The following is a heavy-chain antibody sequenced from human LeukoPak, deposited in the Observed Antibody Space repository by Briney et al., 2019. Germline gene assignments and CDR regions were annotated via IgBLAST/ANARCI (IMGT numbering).Heavy chain of an antibody. CDR2: IYSGGST. CDR1: GFTVSSKY. Sequence: GGSLRLSCAASGFTVSSKYMSWVRQAPGKGLEWVSVIYSGGSTYYADSVKGRFTISRDNSKNTLYLQMNSLRAEDTAVYYCAREAYYEWGYCFDYWGQGTLVTVSS. D-gene: IGHD3-22*01. V-gene: IGHV3-66*01. CDR3: AREAYYEWGYCFDY. J-gene: IGHJ4*02.